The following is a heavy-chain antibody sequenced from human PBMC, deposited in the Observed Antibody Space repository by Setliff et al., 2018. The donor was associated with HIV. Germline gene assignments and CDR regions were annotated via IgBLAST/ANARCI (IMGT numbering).Heavy chain of an antibody. CDR3: ALLWPFDY. CDR1: GFNFANAW. J-gene: IGHJ4*02. V-gene: IGHV3-7*03. D-gene: IGHD3-10*01. Sequence: PGGSLRLSCAASGFNFANAWMSWVRQAPGKGLEWVANINEDGSEKYYVDSVKGRFTISRDNAENSLSLQMNSLRGEDTAVYYCALLWPFDYWGQGALVTVSS. CDR2: INEDGSEK.